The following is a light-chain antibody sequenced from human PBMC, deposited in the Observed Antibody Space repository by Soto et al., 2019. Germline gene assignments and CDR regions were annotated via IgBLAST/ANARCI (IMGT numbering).Light chain of an antibody. J-gene: IGLJ1*01. CDR1: SSNIGNNA. CDR3: AAWDDSLNGRV. V-gene: IGLV1-36*01. Sequence: QSVLTQPPSVSEAPRQRVTISCSGSSSNIGNNAVSWYQQLRGKAPKLLIYYDDLLPSGVSDRFSGSKSGTSTSLAISGLQSEDEAGYYCAAWDDSLNGRVFGTGTKLTVL. CDR2: YDD.